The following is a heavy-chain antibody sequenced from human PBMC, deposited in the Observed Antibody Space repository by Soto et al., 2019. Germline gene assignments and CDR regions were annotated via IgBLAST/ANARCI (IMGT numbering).Heavy chain of an antibody. CDR3: ARSGAVAGPFDY. J-gene: IGHJ4*02. Sequence: QLQLQESGPGLVKPSETLSLTCTVSGGSISSSSYYWGWIRQPPGKGLEWIGSIYYSGSTYYNPSLKSRVTISVDTSKNQFSLKLSSVTAADTAVYYCARSGAVAGPFDYWGQGTLVTVSS. V-gene: IGHV4-39*01. CDR2: IYYSGST. D-gene: IGHD6-19*01. CDR1: GGSISSSSYY.